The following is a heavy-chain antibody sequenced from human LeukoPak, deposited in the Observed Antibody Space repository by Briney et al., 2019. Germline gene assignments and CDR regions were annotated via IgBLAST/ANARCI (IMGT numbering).Heavy chain of an antibody. CDR2: IKRDGSVI. V-gene: IGHV3-7*01. Sequence: GGSLRLSCAASGFTFSGYWMTWVRQAPGKGLEWVANIKRDGSVIHYVDSVKGRFTISRDNAKNSLYLQMDSLRAEDTAVYYCARDYPSCGDNCYLDAFDIWGQGTMVTVSS. J-gene: IGHJ3*02. D-gene: IGHD2-21*01. CDR3: ARDYPSCGDNCYLDAFDI. CDR1: GFTFSGYW.